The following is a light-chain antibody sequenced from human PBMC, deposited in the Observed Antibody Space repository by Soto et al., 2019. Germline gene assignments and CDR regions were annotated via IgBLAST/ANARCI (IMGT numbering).Light chain of an antibody. CDR2: EVS. Sequence: QSVLTQPASVSGSPGQSITISCTGTSSDVGGYNYVSWYQQHPGKAPKLMIYEVSNRPSGVSNRFSGSKPDNTASLTISGLQAEDEADYYCSSYTSSSTAVFGTGTKLTVL. J-gene: IGLJ1*01. CDR1: SSDVGGYNY. V-gene: IGLV2-14*01. CDR3: SSYTSSSTAV.